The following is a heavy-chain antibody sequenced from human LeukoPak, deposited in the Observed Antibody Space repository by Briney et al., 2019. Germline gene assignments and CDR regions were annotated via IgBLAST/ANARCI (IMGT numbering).Heavy chain of an antibody. Sequence: PGGSLRLSCAASGFTFSSYSMNWVRQAPGKGLEWVSYISSSSSTIYYADSVKGRFTISRDNAKNSLYLQMNSLRAEDTAVCYCARAYSSSWYSLGYWGQGTLVTVSS. J-gene: IGHJ4*02. CDR2: ISSSSSTI. CDR3: ARAYSSSWYSLGY. V-gene: IGHV3-48*04. CDR1: GFTFSSYS. D-gene: IGHD6-13*01.